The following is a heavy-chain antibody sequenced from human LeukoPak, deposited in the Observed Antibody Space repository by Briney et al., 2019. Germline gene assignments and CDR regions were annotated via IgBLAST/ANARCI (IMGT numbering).Heavy chain of an antibody. D-gene: IGHD3-9*01. V-gene: IGHV1-18*01. J-gene: IGHJ4*02. CDR2: ISAYNGNT. Sequence: ASVKVSCKASGYTFTSYDISWVRQAPGQGLEWMGWISAYNGNTNYAQKLQGRVTMTTDTSTSTAYMELRSLRSDNTAVYYCARDPAWYYDILTGPQLYYFDYWGQGTLVTVSS. CDR3: ARDPAWYYDILTGPQLYYFDY. CDR1: GYTFTSYD.